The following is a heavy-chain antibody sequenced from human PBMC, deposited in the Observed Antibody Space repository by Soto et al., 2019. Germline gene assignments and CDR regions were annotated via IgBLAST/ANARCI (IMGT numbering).Heavy chain of an antibody. D-gene: IGHD1-26*01. J-gene: IGHJ4*02. CDR1: GYSISSSNW. CDR3: ARREIQGPIDY. CDR2: IYYSGTT. V-gene: IGHV4-28*01. Sequence: QVQLQESGPGLVKPSDTLSLTCAVSGYSISSSNWWGWIRQPPGKGLEWIGYIYYSGTTYYNPSLKSPVPIYVDTSKNQVSLKLTSVTAGDTAVYYCARREIQGPIDYWGQGTLVTVSS.